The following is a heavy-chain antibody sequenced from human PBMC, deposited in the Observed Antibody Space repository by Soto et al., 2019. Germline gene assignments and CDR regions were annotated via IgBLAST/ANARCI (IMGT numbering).Heavy chain of an antibody. CDR3: AKDHLQTTVTTPSY. CDR1: GFTFSFYP. J-gene: IGHJ4*02. V-gene: IGHV3-23*01. D-gene: IGHD4-17*01. CDR2: ISSSAGTT. Sequence: EVLLLESGGGLVQPGGSLRLSCAASGFTFSFYPMSWVRQAPGKGLEWVSGISSSAGTTYYADPVKGRFTISRDNSKNTLFLQMDSLRAEDTAVYYCAKDHLQTTVTTPSYWGQGTLVTVSS.